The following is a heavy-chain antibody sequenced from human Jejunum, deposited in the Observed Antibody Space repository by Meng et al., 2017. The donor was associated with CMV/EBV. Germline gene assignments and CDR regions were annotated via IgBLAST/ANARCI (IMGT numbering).Heavy chain of an antibody. CDR1: GFTLSNYW. J-gene: IGHJ6*02. D-gene: IGHD3-16*01. Sequence: SCAASGFTLSNYWMSWVRQAPGKGLEWVANIKQDGSEKYYVDSVKGRFTISRDNAKNSLYLQMNSLRAEDTAVYYCARDPFTGMDVWGQGTTVTVSS. CDR2: IKQDGSEK. CDR3: ARDPFTGMDV. V-gene: IGHV3-7*01.